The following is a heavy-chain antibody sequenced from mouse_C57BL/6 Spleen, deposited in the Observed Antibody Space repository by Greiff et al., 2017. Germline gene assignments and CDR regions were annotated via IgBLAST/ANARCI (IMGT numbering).Heavy chain of an antibody. J-gene: IGHJ4*01. CDR3: ARAGLLWDYYAMDY. V-gene: IGHV5-17*01. CDR2: ISSGSSTI. Sequence: EVQLVESGGGLVKPGGSLKLSCAASGFTFSDYGMHWVRQAPEKGLEWVAYISSGSSTIYYADTVKGRFTISRDNAKNTLFLQMDSLRSEDTAMYYGARAGLLWDYYAMDYWGQGTSVTVSS. CDR1: GFTFSDYG. D-gene: IGHD2-1*01.